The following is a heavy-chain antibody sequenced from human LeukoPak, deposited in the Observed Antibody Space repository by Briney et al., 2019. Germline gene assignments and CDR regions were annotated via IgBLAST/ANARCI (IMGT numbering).Heavy chain of an antibody. CDR3: AKGSLSGDYIPAIDNYFDH. D-gene: IGHD4-17*01. J-gene: IGHJ4*02. CDR1: GFTFSSYW. V-gene: IGHV3-7*03. CDR2: IKQDGSEK. Sequence: GGSLRLSCAASGFTFSSYWMSWVRQAPGKGLEWVANIKQDGSEKYYVDSVKGRVTISRDNSKNTLYLQTNSLRADDTAVYYCAKGSLSGDYIPAIDNYFDHWGQGTLVTVSS.